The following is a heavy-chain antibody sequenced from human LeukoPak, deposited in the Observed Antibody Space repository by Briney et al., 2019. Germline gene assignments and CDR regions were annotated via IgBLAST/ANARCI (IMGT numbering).Heavy chain of an antibody. CDR1: GFTFSDYY. D-gene: IGHD4-11*01. Sequence: GGSLRLSCAASGFTFSDYYMSWIRQAPGKGLEWVSYISSSGSTIYYADSVKGRFTISRDNAKNSLYLQMNSLRAEDTAAYYCARDYSNSPVKYWGQGTLVTVSS. CDR2: ISSSGSTI. V-gene: IGHV3-11*01. CDR3: ARDYSNSPVKY. J-gene: IGHJ4*02.